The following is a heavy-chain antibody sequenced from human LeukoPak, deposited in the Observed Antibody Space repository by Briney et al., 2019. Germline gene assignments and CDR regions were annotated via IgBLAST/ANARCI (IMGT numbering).Heavy chain of an antibody. Sequence: GGSLRLSCAASGFTVSSNYMSWVRQAPGKGLEWVSVIYSGGLTYYADSVEGRFTISRDNSKNTLYLQVDSLRAEDTAVYYCARASLSLVRGVIIPSFYYLDYWGQGTLVTVSS. J-gene: IGHJ4*02. CDR3: ARASLSLVRGVIIPSFYYLDY. V-gene: IGHV3-66*01. CDR2: IYSGGLT. D-gene: IGHD3-10*01. CDR1: GFTVSSNY.